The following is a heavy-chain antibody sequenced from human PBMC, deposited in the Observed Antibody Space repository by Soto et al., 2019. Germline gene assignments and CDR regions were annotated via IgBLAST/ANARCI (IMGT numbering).Heavy chain of an antibody. Sequence: QVKLLQSGAEVKKPGASVKVSCKASGYTFTKYGISWVRQAPGQGLEWMGWISGYNGNTNYAQKYQGRITMTIDTSTTTAYMELGSLTSDDTAVYYCAKNGQLPYYNYGMDVWGQGTTVTVSS. CDR2: ISGYNGNT. CDR1: GYTFTKYG. CDR3: AKNGQLPYYNYGMDV. J-gene: IGHJ6*02. D-gene: IGHD1-26*01. V-gene: IGHV1-18*01.